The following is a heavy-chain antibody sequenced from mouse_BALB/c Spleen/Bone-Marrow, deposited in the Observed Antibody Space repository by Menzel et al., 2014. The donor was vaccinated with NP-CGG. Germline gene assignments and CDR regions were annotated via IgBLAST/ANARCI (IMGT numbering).Heavy chain of an antibody. CDR1: GYAFTEYS. CDR2: ISTYSGNT. Sequence: QVQLQQSGPELVRPGVSVKISCKGSGYAFTEYSIHWVKQSHAKSLEWIGVISTYSGNTNFNQIFKGKATMTVDKSSSTAYMELARLTSEDSAIYYCTRGGSGHWYFDVWGAGTTVTVSS. J-gene: IGHJ1*01. D-gene: IGHD1-1*01. CDR3: TRGGSGHWYFDV. V-gene: IGHV1-67*01.